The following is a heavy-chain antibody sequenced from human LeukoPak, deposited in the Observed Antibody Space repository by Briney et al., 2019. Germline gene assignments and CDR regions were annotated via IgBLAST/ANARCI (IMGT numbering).Heavy chain of an antibody. CDR2: IYTSGST. CDR3: ARGDPNQATSFDY. D-gene: IGHD1-14*01. CDR1: GGSISSYY. J-gene: IGHJ4*02. V-gene: IGHV4-4*07. Sequence: SETLSLTCTVSGGSISSYYWSWIRQPPGKGLEWIGRIYTSGSTNYNPSLKSRVTMSVDTSKNQFSLKLSSVTAADTAVYYCARGDPNQATSFDYWGQGTLVTVSS.